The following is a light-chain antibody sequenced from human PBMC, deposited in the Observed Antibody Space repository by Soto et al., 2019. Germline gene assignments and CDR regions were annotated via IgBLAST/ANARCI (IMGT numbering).Light chain of an antibody. CDR1: QSVSSNY. J-gene: IGKJ3*01. CDR3: QQYDSSPPNFT. V-gene: IGKV3-20*01. Sequence: EIVLTQSPGTLSLSPGERATLSCRASQSVSSNYLAWYQQRPGQAPRLLIFGASYRATGIPDRFSGSGSGTDFTLTISRLEPEDFAVYYCQQYDSSPPNFTFGPGTKVDSK. CDR2: GAS.